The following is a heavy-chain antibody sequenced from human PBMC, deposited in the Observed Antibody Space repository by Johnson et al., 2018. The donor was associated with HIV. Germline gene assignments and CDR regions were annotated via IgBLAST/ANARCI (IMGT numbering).Heavy chain of an antibody. CDR3: ARLGVGATWHAFDI. CDR2: IGTAGDT. Sequence: VQLVESGGGLVKPGGSLRLSCAASGFTFSSYDMHWVRQATGQGLEWVSAIGTAGDTYYPGSVQGRFTISRENAKNSLYLQMNSLRAEDTAVYYCARLGVGATWHAFDIWGQGTMVTVSS. J-gene: IGHJ3*02. D-gene: IGHD1-26*01. V-gene: IGHV3-13*01. CDR1: GFTFSSYD.